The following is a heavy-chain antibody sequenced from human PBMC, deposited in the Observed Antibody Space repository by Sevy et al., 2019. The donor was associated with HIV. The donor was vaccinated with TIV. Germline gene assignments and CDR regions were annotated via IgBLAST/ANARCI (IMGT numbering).Heavy chain of an antibody. CDR1: GYTFSTYY. V-gene: IGHV1-46*01. J-gene: IGHJ6*02. D-gene: IGHD1-26*01. CDR2: FDPTGGSR. CDR3: ARDRDVSGNYLEYFYYAMDV. Sequence: ASVKVSCKTSGYTFSTYYIYWVRQAPGQGLEWIGIFDPTGGSRSYAQRFQGRLTMTGDTSTRTAYMELGSLTSEDTAVYYCARDRDVSGNYLEYFYYAMDVWGQGTTVTVSS.